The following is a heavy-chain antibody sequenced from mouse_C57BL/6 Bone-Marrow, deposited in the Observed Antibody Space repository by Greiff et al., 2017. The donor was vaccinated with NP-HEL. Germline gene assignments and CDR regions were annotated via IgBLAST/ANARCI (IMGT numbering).Heavy chain of an antibody. V-gene: IGHV1-50*01. Sequence: QVQLKESGAELVKPGASVKLSCKASGYTFTTYWMQWVKQRPGQGLEWIGEIDPSDSYTNYNQKFKGKATLTVDTSSSTANMQLSSLTSEDSAVYYCARKAYYGRSYEFAYGGQGTLVTVSA. D-gene: IGHD1-1*01. CDR2: IDPSDSYT. CDR1: GYTFTTYW. CDR3: ARKAYYGRSYEFAY. J-gene: IGHJ3*01.